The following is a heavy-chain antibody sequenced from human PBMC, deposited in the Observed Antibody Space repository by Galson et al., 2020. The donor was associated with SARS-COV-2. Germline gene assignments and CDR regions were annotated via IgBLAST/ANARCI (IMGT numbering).Heavy chain of an antibody. D-gene: IGHD4-4*01. J-gene: IGHJ4*02. CDR3: ARDSQGGNDYNYLLF. CDR1: GYTFTSYY. CDR2: INPSGGGT. Sequence: ASVKVSCKASGYTFTSYYMHWVRQAPGQGLEWMGWINPSGGGTTYAQKFQGRVTMTRDTSTSTVYMELSSLRSEDTAVYYCARDSQGGNDYNYLLFWGQGTLVTVSS. V-gene: IGHV1-46*01.